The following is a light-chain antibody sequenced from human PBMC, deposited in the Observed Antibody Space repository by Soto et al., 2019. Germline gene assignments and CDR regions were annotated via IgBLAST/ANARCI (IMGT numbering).Light chain of an antibody. CDR2: RNN. CDR1: SSNIGSNY. J-gene: IGLJ1*01. CDR3: AAWDDRLSGPVYV. V-gene: IGLV1-47*01. Sequence: QAVVTQPPSASGTPGQRATGACSGSSSNIGSNYVYLNQQLAGTAPKLLIYRNNQRPSGVPDRFPGSKSGTSDSLAISGLRSEDEAEYYCAAWDDRLSGPVYVFGNGTKV.